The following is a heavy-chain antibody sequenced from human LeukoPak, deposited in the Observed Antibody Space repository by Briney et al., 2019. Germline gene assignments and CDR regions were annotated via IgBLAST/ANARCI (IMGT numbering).Heavy chain of an antibody. D-gene: IGHD3-16*01. V-gene: IGHV4-39*07. CDR3: ARDHRLYDYVWGSQINWFDP. Sequence: SETLSLTCTVSGGSISSSSYYWGWIRQPPGKGLEWIGSIYYSGSTYYNPSLKSRVTISVDTSKNQFSLKLGSVTAADTAVYYCARDHRLYDYVWGSQINWFDPWGQGTLVTVSS. CDR1: GGSISSSSYY. CDR2: IYYSGST. J-gene: IGHJ5*02.